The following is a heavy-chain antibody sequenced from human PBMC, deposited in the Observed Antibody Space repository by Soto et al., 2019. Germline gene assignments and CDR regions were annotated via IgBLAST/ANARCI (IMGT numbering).Heavy chain of an antibody. CDR2: IYYSGST. J-gene: IGHJ5*02. CDR1: GGSISSSSYY. Sequence: QLQLQESGPGLVKPSETLSLTCTVSGGSISSSSYYWGWIRQPPGKGLEWIGSIYYSGSTYYNPSLKSRVTISVDPSKNQFSLKRSSVTAADTAVYYCAIHSGVTTGWFDPWGQGTLVTVSS. D-gene: IGHD4-17*01. V-gene: IGHV4-39*01. CDR3: AIHSGVTTGWFDP.